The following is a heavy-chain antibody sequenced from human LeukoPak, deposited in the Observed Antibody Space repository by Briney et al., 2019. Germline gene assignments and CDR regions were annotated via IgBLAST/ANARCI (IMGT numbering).Heavy chain of an antibody. Sequence: SETLSLTCTVSGGSISSYYWSWIRQPPGKGLEWIGYIYYSGSTNYNPSLKSRVTISVDTSKNQFSLKLSSVTAADTAVYYCARQGYSGHDKYYDYWGQGTLVTVSS. CDR1: GGSISSYY. D-gene: IGHD5-12*01. V-gene: IGHV4-59*01. CDR2: IYYSGST. CDR3: ARQGYSGHDKYYDY. J-gene: IGHJ4*02.